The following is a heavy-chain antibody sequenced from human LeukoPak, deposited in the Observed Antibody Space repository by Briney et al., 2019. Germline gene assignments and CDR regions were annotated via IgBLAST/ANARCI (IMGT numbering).Heavy chain of an antibody. D-gene: IGHD1-26*01. CDR3: ARFQGGGSYTTYAFDI. Sequence: GGSLRLSCAASGLTFSDYYMSWIRQAPGKGLEWVSYISSSGSTIYYADSVKGRFTISRDNAKNSLYLQMNSLRAEDTAVYYCARFQGGGSYTTYAFDIWGQGTMVTVSS. CDR1: GLTFSDYY. CDR2: ISSSGSTI. J-gene: IGHJ3*02. V-gene: IGHV3-11*01.